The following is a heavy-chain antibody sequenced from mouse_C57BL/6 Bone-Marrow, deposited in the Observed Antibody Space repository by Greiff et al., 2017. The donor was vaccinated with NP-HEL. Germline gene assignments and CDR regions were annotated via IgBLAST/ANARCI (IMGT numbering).Heavy chain of an antibody. Sequence: VQLQQSGPVLVKPGASVKMSCKASGYTFTDYYMNWVKQSHGKSLEWIGVINPYNGGTSYNQKFKGKATLTVDKSSSTAYMELNSLTSEDSAVYYCARGGRLLGDYFDYWGQGTTLTVSS. J-gene: IGHJ2*01. CDR1: GYTFTDYY. V-gene: IGHV1-19*01. D-gene: IGHD1-1*01. CDR2: INPYNGGT. CDR3: ARGGRLLGDYFDY.